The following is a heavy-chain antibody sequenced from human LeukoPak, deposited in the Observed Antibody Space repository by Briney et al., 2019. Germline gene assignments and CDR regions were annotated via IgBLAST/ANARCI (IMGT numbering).Heavy chain of an antibody. J-gene: IGHJ4*02. CDR1: GGTFSSYA. Sequence: ASVKVSCKASGGTFSSYAISWVRQAPGQGLEWMGGIIPIFGTANYAQKFQGRVTITTGESTSTAYMELSSLRSEDTAVYYCVRSPHYYDSSGYYYFDYWGQGTLVTVSS. CDR2: IIPIFGTA. V-gene: IGHV1-69*05. CDR3: VRSPHYYDSSGYYYFDY. D-gene: IGHD3-22*01.